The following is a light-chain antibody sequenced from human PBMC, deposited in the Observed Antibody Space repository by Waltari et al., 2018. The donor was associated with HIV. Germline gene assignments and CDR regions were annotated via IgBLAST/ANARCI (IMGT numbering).Light chain of an antibody. CDR1: NNDVGGYKY. J-gene: IGLJ2*01. CDR3: SSYSVTDTVI. CDR2: DVQ. V-gene: IGLV2-11*01. Sequence: QSALTQPRSVSGSPGQSVTISCTGTNNDVGGYKYVSWYQQFPGRAPKLIISDVQKRPTGVPTRFSGSKSGNTASLTISGLQADDEADYYCSSYSVTDTVIFGGGTRLTV.